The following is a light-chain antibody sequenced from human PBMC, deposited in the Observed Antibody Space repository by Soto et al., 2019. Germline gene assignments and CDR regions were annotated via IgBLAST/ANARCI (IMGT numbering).Light chain of an antibody. CDR2: GAS. J-gene: IGKJ2*01. CDR1: QSVSSSY. V-gene: IGKV3-20*01. Sequence: EIVLTQSPGTLSLSPGERATLSCRASQSVSSSYLAWYQQKPGQAPRLLIYGASSRPTGIPDRVSGSGSGTDFSLTISSLEPEDFAVYYCQQYGSSPYTFGQGAKLEIK. CDR3: QQYGSSPYT.